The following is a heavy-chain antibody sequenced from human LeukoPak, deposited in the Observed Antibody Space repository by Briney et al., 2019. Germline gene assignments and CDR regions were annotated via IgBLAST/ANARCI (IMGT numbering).Heavy chain of an antibody. CDR3: ARGRTLAAAVQLDDY. CDR1: GGSFSGDY. CDR2: INHSGST. V-gene: IGHV4-34*01. Sequence: SETLSLTCAVYGGSFSGDYWSWIRQPPGKGLEWIGEINHSGSTNYNPSLRSRVTISVDTSKNQFSLKLSSVTAADTAVYYCARGRTLAAAVQLDDYWGQGTLVTVSS. J-gene: IGHJ4*02. D-gene: IGHD6-13*01.